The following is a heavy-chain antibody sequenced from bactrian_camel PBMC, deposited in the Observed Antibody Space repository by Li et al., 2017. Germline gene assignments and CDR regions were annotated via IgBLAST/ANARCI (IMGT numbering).Heavy chain of an antibody. D-gene: IGHD2*01. Sequence: HVQLVESGGGSVQAGGSLTLSCVVSGESVNRYCIGWFRQVPGKEREGVAGVLSDGSLRYIDSVKGRFTISRDNAKNTLYLQLNSLKIEDTAMYYCAIGVQHNGFLGQGTQVTVS. J-gene: IGHJ6*01. CDR3: AIGVQHNGF. V-gene: IGHV3S55*01. CDR2: VLSDGSL. CDR1: GESVNRYC.